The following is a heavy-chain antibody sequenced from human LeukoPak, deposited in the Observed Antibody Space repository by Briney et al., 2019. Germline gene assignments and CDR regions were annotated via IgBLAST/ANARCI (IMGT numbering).Heavy chain of an antibody. Sequence: GGSLRLSCAASGFTFSSYAMSWVRQAPGKGLELVSAISGSGASTYYADSVKGRFTISRDNSKNTLYLQMNSLRVEDTAVYYCAKEFCRGASCYVDYWGQGILVTVSS. D-gene: IGHD2-15*01. CDR3: AKEFCRGASCYVDY. CDR1: GFTFSSYA. J-gene: IGHJ4*02. V-gene: IGHV3-23*01. CDR2: ISGSGAST.